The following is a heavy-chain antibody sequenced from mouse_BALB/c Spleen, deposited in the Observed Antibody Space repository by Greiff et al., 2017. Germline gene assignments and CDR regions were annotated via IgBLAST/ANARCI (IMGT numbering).Heavy chain of an antibody. D-gene: IGHD2-10*02. CDR1: GYAFTNYL. J-gene: IGHJ2*01. CDR3: AKWYGNYGDYFDY. V-gene: IGHV1-54*01. Sequence: QVQLKESGAELVRPGTSVKVSCKASGYAFTNYLIEWVKQRPGQGLEWIGVINPGSGGTNYNEKFKGKATLTADKSSSTAYMQLSSLTSDDSAVYFCAKWYGNYGDYFDYWGQGTTLTVSS. CDR2: INPGSGGT.